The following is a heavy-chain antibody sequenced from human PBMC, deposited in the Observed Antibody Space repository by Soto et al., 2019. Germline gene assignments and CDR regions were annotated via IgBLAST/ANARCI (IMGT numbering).Heavy chain of an antibody. CDR1: GYTFTGYY. CDR3: AREILVTKSNGGGFDP. Sequence: GASVKVSCKASGYTFTGYYMHWVRQAPGQGLEWMGWINPNSGGTNYAQKFQGRVTMTRDTSISTDYMELSRLRSDDTAVYYCAREILVTKSNGGGFDPWGQGTLVTVSS. V-gene: IGHV1-2*02. J-gene: IGHJ5*02. D-gene: IGHD4-17*01. CDR2: INPNSGGT.